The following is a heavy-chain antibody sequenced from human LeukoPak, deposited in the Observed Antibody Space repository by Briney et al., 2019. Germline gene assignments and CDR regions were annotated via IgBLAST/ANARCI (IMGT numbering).Heavy chain of an antibody. CDR3: ARLHLGDTYGSRSPNWFDP. V-gene: IGHV3-7*03. D-gene: IGHD3-10*01. Sequence: GGSLRLSCVVSGSMFRNYWMSWLRQAPGKGPEWVANINQDGTKIFEVDFMKGRFTLSRDNAKSSLYLQMNSLRPEDSAVYYCARLHLGDTYGSRSPNWFDPWGQGTLVTVSS. CDR2: INQDGTKI. CDR1: GSMFRNYW. J-gene: IGHJ5*02.